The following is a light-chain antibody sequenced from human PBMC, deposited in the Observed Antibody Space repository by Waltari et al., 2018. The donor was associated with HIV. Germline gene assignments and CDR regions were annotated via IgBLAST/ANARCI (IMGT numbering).Light chain of an antibody. V-gene: IGLV1-40*01. CDR2: GNS. Sequence: QSVLTQPPSVSGAPGPRVTISCTGSSSNIGAGYDVHWYQQFPGTAPNLLIYGNSNRPSGVPDRFSGSKSGTSASLAITGLQAEDEADYYCQSYDSNLSGVFGGGTKLTVL. J-gene: IGLJ2*01. CDR1: SSNIGAGYD. CDR3: QSYDSNLSGV.